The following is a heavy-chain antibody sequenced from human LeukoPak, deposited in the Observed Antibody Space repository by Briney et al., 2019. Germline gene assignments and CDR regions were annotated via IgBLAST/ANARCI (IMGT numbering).Heavy chain of an antibody. J-gene: IGHJ4*02. CDR1: GFTFSDYY. V-gene: IGHV3-30*03. CDR3: AREGSSSGYAGYFDY. Sequence: GGSLRLSCAASGFTFSDYYMGWIRQAPGKGLEWLGVVSPDGTNQYYPDSVRGRFTISRDKSKNTLYLQMNSLRAEDTAVYYCAREGSSSGYAGYFDYWGQGTLVTVSS. D-gene: IGHD3-22*01. CDR2: VSPDGTNQ.